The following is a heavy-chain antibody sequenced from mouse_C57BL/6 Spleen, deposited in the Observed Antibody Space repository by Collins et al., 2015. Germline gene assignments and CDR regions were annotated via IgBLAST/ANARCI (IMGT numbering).Heavy chain of an antibody. V-gene: IGHV3-6*01. CDR2: ISYDGDS. Sequence: DVQLQESGPGLVKPSQSLSLTCSVTGYSITSGYYWNWIRQFPGNKLEWLGYISYDGDSNYNPSLKNRISITRDTSKNQFFLKLNSVTTEDTATYYCASTGWDYAMDYWGQGTSVTVSS. CDR1: GYSITSGYY. J-gene: IGHJ4*01. D-gene: IGHD1-1*01. CDR3: ASTGWDYAMDY.